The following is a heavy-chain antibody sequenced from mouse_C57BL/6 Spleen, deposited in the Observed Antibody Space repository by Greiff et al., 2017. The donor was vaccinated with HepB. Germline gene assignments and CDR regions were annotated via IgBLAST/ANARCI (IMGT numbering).Heavy chain of an antibody. CDR3: ARGIYYDYDGYWYFDV. CDR1: GYTFTSYG. J-gene: IGHJ1*03. D-gene: IGHD2-4*01. V-gene: IGHV1-81*01. CDR2: IYPRSGNT. Sequence: QVQLKQSGAELARPGASVKLSCKASGYTFTSYGISWVKQRTGQGLEWIGEIYPRSGNTYYNEKFKGKATLTADKSSSKAYMELRSLTSEDSAVYFCARGIYYDYDGYWYFDVWGTGTTVTVSS.